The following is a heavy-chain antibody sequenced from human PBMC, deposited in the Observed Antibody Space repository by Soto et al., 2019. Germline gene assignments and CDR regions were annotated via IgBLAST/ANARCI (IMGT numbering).Heavy chain of an antibody. V-gene: IGHV1-3*01. J-gene: IGHJ4*02. CDR1: GYTFTSYA. CDR2: INAGNGNT. CDR3: ARGPSGWYSTPNYYFDY. D-gene: IGHD6-19*01. Sequence: ASVKVSCKASGYTFTSYAMHWVRQAPGQRLEWMGWINAGNGNTKYSQKFQGRVTITRDTSASTAYTELSSLRSEDTAVYYCARGPSGWYSTPNYYFDYWGQGTLVTVSS.